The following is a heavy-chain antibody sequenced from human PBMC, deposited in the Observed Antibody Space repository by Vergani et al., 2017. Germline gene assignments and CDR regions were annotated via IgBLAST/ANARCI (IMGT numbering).Heavy chain of an antibody. J-gene: IGHJ4*02. Sequence: QVQLVESGGGVVQRGGSLRLSCATSGFTLSNYDLQRIRQGPGKGLEFVAFIKFDGSNQYYADSVKGRFTLSRDFSKNTLYLQMNSLGTDDTATYYCAKHFRGWGIDYWGQGTQVIVSS. V-gene: IGHV3-30*02. CDR1: GFTLSNYD. CDR2: IKFDGSNQ. CDR3: AKHFRGWGIDY. D-gene: IGHD3-16*01.